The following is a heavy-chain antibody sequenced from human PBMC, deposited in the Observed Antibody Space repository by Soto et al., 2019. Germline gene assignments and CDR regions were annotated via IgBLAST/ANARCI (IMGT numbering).Heavy chain of an antibody. CDR3: ARGGHVVVVTAALDF. Sequence: QVQLVQSGAEVKKPGASVKVSCKASGDTFTDYYIHWVRQAPGQGLEWMGTVNPSGGHTTYAQHFLGRMTMTRDTSNSTLYMEMTSLTCDDTAVYYCARGGHVVVVTAALDFWGQGTLVTVSS. V-gene: IGHV1-46*01. CDR2: VNPSGGHT. J-gene: IGHJ4*02. CDR1: GDTFTDYY. D-gene: IGHD2-21*02.